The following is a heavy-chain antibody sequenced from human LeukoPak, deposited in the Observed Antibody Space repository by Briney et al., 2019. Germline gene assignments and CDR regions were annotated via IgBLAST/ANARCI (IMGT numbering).Heavy chain of an antibody. CDR1: GFTFSSYA. CDR3: ARGWDYYGSGSYYRRRPSDY. J-gene: IGHJ4*02. D-gene: IGHD3-10*01. V-gene: IGHV3-30-3*01. CDR2: ISYDGSNK. Sequence: GGSLRLSCAASGFTFSSYAMHWVRQAPGKGLEWVAVISYDGSNKYYADSVKGRFTIPRDNSKNTLYLQMNSLRAEDTAVYYCARGWDYYGSGSYYRRRPSDYWGQGTLVTVSS.